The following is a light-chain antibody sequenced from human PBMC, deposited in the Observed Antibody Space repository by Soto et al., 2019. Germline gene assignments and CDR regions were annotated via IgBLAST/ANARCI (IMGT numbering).Light chain of an antibody. Sequence: DVPMTPSPSSLSASVGDRVPISCQAGPDIKNYLNWYQQKPGKAPELLIYDVSTLGTGVPSRFSGSRSGTQYTLVISSLQSEDIATYYCQQYLNSPLTFGGGTKVEIK. J-gene: IGKJ4*01. CDR1: PDIKNY. CDR2: DVS. V-gene: IGKV1-33*01. CDR3: QQYLNSPLT.